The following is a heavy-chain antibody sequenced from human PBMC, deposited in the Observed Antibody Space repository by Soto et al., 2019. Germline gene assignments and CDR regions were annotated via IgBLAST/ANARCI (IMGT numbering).Heavy chain of an antibody. Sequence: PGGSLRLSCAASGFTFSNYGMSWVRQAPGKGLEWVAVISYDVSNKYYADSVKGRFTISRDNSKNTLYLQMNSLRAEDTAVYYCARESRVGVTMVLPYGMDVWGQGITVT. CDR3: ARESRVGVTMVLPYGMDV. CDR1: GFTFSNYG. D-gene: IGHD3-10*01. CDR2: ISYDVSNK. J-gene: IGHJ6*02. V-gene: IGHV3-30*03.